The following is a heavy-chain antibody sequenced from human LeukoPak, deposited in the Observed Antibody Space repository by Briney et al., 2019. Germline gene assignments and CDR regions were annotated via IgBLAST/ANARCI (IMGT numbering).Heavy chain of an antibody. Sequence: PSETLSLTCAVYGGSFSGYYWSWIRQPPGKGLEWIGEINHSGSTNYNPSLKSRVTLSVDTSKNQFSLKLSSVTAADTAVYYCARGANIVVVPASTDFDYWGQGTLVTVSS. D-gene: IGHD2-2*01. CDR1: GGSFSGYY. V-gene: IGHV4-34*01. CDR3: ARGANIVVVPASTDFDY. J-gene: IGHJ4*02. CDR2: INHSGST.